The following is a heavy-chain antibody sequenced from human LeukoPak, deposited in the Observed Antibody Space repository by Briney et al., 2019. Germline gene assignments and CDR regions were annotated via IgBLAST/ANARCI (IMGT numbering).Heavy chain of an antibody. D-gene: IGHD3-22*01. V-gene: IGHV1-58*02. J-gene: IGHJ4*02. CDR3: AGREYYYDSSGYLV. CDR2: IVVGSGNT. Sequence: ASVKVSCKASGYSLSDHYMQWVRQARGQRLEWIGWIVVGSGNTNYAQKFQERVTITRDMSTSTAYMELSSLRSEDTAVYYCAGREYYYDSSGYLVWGQGTLVTVSS. CDR1: GYSLSDHY.